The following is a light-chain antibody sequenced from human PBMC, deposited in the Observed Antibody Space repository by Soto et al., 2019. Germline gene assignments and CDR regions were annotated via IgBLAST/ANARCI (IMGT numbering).Light chain of an antibody. CDR1: QSISSSY. Sequence: EIVLTQSPGTLSLYPVTRATLSCRASQSISSSYLAWYQQRPGQAPRLLIYGASSRATGIPDRFSGSGSGTEFTLTIGSLQSEDSAVYYCQQYQNLWTFGQGTKVDI. V-gene: IGKV3-20*01. CDR2: GAS. J-gene: IGKJ1*01. CDR3: QQYQNLWT.